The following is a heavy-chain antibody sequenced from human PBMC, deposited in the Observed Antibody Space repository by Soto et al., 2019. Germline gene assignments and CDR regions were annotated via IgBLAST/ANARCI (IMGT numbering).Heavy chain of an antibody. V-gene: IGHV4-30-4*01. CDR3: ARDQTITMVRGVIYGMDV. D-gene: IGHD3-10*01. J-gene: IGHJ6*02. Sequence: QVQLQESGPGLVKPSQTLSLTCTVSGGSISSGDYYWSWIRQPPGKGLEWIGYIYYSGSTYYNPSLKSLVTISVDTSKNQFSLKLSSVTAADTAVYYCARDQTITMVRGVIYGMDVWGQGTTVTVSS. CDR2: IYYSGST. CDR1: GGSISSGDYY.